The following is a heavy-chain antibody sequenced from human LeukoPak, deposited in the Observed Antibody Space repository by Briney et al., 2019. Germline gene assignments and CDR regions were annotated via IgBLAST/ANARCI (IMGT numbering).Heavy chain of an antibody. D-gene: IGHD3-10*01. J-gene: IGHJ6*04. CDR1: GFTFSSYW. CDR3: ARNPPPSMVRGVIIFDYYGMDV. V-gene: IGHV3-7*03. Sequence: PGGSLRLSCAASGFTFSSYWMSWVRQAPGKGLEWVAHIKQDGSEKYYVDSVKGRFTFSRDNAKNSLYLQMNSLRAEDTAVYYCARNPPPSMVRGVIIFDYYGMDVWGKGTTVTVSS. CDR2: IKQDGSEK.